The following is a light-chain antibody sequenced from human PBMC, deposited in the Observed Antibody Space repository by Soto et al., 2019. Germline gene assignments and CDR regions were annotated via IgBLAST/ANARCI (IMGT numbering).Light chain of an antibody. V-gene: IGLV1-40*01. CDR1: SSNIGAGYD. Sequence: QSVLTQPPPVSGAPGQRVTISCTGSSSNIGAGYDVHWYQQLPGTAPKVLIYDNNNRPSGVPDRISGSKSGTSASLAITGLQAEDEADYYCQSYDSSLSGSYVFGTGTKVTVL. J-gene: IGLJ1*01. CDR2: DNN. CDR3: QSYDSSLSGSYV.